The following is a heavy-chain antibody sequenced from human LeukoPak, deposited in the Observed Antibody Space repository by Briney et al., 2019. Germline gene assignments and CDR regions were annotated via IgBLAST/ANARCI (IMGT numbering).Heavy chain of an antibody. Sequence: GASVKVSCKASGYTFTGYYIHLVRQVPGQGLEWMGWLNPNSGVTNYAQKFQGRVTMTRDTSITTAYMELSRLRSDDTALYYCARATTVVNIDYWGQGTLVTVSS. CDR2: LNPNSGVT. CDR3: ARATTVVNIDY. V-gene: IGHV1-2*02. J-gene: IGHJ4*02. D-gene: IGHD4-23*01. CDR1: GYTFTGYY.